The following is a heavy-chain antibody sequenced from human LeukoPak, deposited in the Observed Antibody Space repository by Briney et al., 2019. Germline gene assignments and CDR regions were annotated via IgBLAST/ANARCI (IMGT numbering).Heavy chain of an antibody. CDR2: IYYSGST. J-gene: IGHJ3*02. CDR3: ARGGSYLSAFDI. CDR1: GGSISSYY. Sequence: SETLSLTCTVSGGSISSYYWSWIRQPPGKGLEWIGYIYYSGSTNYNPSLKSRVTISVDTSKNQFSLKLSSVTAADTAVYYCARGGSYLSAFDIWGQGTMVTVSS. D-gene: IGHD1-26*01. V-gene: IGHV4-59*01.